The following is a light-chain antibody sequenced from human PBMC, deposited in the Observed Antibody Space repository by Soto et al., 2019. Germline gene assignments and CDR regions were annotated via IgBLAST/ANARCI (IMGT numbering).Light chain of an antibody. CDR3: QQFNSFPSIT. J-gene: IGKJ5*01. CDR2: DAS. CDR1: QGVSNS. V-gene: IGKV1-13*02. Sequence: AIQLTQSPSSLSASVGDKVTITCRASQGVSNSLAWYQQIPGKPPKLLIYDASSLDSGVPSRFSGTGSGTDFTLTISSLQPEDFATYYCQQFNSFPSITFGQGTRLEIK.